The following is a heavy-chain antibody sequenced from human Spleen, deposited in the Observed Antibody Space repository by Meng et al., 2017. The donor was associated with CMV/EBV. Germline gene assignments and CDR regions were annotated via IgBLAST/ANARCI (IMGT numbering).Heavy chain of an antibody. CDR3: ARGPGPITISGSDGFDI. Sequence: SISGSGDFWSWIRQHPEKGLEWIGFIYDIGSTDYNPSLKSRLTISVDTSKNQFSLKLTSVTAADTAVYYCARGPGPITISGSDGFDIWGQGTVVTVSS. J-gene: IGHJ3*02. V-gene: IGHV4-31*02. CDR2: IYDIGST. CDR1: SISGSGDF. D-gene: IGHD3-3*01.